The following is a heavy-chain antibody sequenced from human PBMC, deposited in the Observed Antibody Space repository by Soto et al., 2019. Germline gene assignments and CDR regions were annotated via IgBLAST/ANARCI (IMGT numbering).Heavy chain of an antibody. D-gene: IGHD3-10*01. CDR1: GGSFSGYY. CDR3: ARFSHSGNWFDP. J-gene: IGHJ5*02. V-gene: IGHV4-34*01. Sequence: PSETLSLTCAVYGGSFSGYYWSWIRQPPGKGLEWIGEINHSGSTNYNPSLKSRVTISVDTSKNQFSLKLSSVTAADTAVYYCARFSHSGNWFDPWGQGTLVTVSS. CDR2: INHSGST.